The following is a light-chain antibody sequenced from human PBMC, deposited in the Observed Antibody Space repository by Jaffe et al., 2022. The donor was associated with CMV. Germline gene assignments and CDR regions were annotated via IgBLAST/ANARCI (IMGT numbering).Light chain of an antibody. V-gene: IGKV3-20*01. CDR3: QQYGSSPPRVT. Sequence: EIVLTQSPGTLSLSPGETATLSCRASQSVSSTYLAWCQQKPGQAPRLLIYGASRRATGIPDRFSGSGSGTDFTLTISRLEPEDFAVYYCQQYGSSPPRVTFGQGTRLEIK. CDR2: GAS. J-gene: IGKJ5*01. CDR1: QSVSSTY.